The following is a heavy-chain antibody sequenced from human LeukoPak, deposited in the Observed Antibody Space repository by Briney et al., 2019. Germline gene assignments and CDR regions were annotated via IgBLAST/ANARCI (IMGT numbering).Heavy chain of an antibody. CDR3: ARELALWFGESADH. V-gene: IGHV3-48*03. J-gene: IGHJ4*02. Sequence: GVTLGLSCAAYGFTFSSYEMNWIRQAPGKGLEWVSYISSSGSTIYYADSVKGRFTISRDNAKDSLYLQMNSLRAEDTAVYYCARELALWFGESADHWGQGTLVTVSS. CDR2: ISSSGSTI. D-gene: IGHD3-10*01. CDR1: GFTFSSYE.